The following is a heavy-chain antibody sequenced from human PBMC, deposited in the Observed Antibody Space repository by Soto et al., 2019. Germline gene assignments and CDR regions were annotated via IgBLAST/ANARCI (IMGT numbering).Heavy chain of an antibody. V-gene: IGHV3-21*01. CDR2: ISSSSSYI. D-gene: IGHD4-17*01. J-gene: IGHJ6*02. CDR3: ASLVDYGDRYYYYGMDV. CDR1: GFTFSSYS. Sequence: PGGSLRLSCAASGFTFSSYSMNWVRQAPGKGLEWVSSISSSSSYIYYADSVKGRFTISRDNAKNSLYLQMNSLRAEDTAVYYCASLVDYGDRYYYYGMDVWGQGTTVTVSS.